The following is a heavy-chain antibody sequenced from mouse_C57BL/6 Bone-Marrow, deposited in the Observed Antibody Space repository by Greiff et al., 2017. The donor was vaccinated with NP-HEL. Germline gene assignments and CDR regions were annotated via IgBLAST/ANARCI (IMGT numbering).Heavy chain of an antibody. J-gene: IGHJ1*03. V-gene: IGHV1-9*01. CDR3: ARDLLWYLYWYFDV. CDR2: ILPGSGST. Sequence: QVQLQQSGAELMKPGASVKLSCKATGYTFTGYWIEWVKQRPGHGLEWIGEILPGSGSTNYNEKFKGKATFTADTSYNTAYMQLSSLTTEDSAIYYCARDLLWYLYWYFDVWGTGTTVTVSS. D-gene: IGHD2-1*01. CDR1: GYTFTGYW.